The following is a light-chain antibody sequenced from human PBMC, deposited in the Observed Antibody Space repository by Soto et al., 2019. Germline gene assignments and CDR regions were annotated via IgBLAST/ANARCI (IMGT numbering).Light chain of an antibody. J-gene: IGKJ3*01. Sequence: EIELTQSPATLSLSPGERATLSCRASQSVRNYLAWYQQKPGQAPSLLIYDASKRATGVPARFSGSGSGTEFSLTISGLEPEDFAVYYCQQRNSWPLTFGPGTRVDLK. CDR3: QQRNSWPLT. V-gene: IGKV3-11*01. CDR1: QSVRNY. CDR2: DAS.